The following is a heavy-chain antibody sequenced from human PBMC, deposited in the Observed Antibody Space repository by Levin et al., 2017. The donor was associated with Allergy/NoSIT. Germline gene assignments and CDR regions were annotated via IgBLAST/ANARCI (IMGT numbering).Heavy chain of an antibody. Sequence: GGSLRLSCAASGFTFSNFALHWVRQAPGKGLEWVALISYDGSNKYYADSVKGRFTISRDNSKDTLYLQMDSLRADDTAVYYCAKDPNNVFLCFGEFWPPDYWGQGPLVTVSS. J-gene: IGHJ4*02. CDR1: GFTFSNFA. D-gene: IGHD3-10*01. V-gene: IGHV3-30*18. CDR2: ISYDGSNK. CDR3: AKDPNNVFLCFGEFWPPDY.